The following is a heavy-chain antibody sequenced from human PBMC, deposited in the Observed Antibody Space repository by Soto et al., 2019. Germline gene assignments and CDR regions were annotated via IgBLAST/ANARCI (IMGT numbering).Heavy chain of an antibody. CDR1: GGSVSSGSHY. CDR2: IYDSGST. CDR3: AGRSGEGWFDP. Sequence: QVQLQESGPGLVKPSETLSLSCSVSGGSVSSGSHYWSWIRQPPGKGLEWIGFIYDSGSTHYNPTLKGRVTISLNTSKNQFSLKLSSVTAADTAVYYCAGRSGEGWFDPWGQGTLVTVSS. J-gene: IGHJ5*02. V-gene: IGHV4-61*01. D-gene: IGHD2-15*01.